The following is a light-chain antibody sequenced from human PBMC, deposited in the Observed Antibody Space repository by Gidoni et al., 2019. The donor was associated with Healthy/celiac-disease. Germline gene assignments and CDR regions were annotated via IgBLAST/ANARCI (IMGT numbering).Light chain of an antibody. Sequence: SYVLTQPPSVSVAPGQTARITCGGNNIGSKSVHWYQQKPGQAPVLVVYDDSDRPSGTPARFSGSNSGNTATLTISRVEAGDEADYYCQVWDSSSDHPDGVFGGGTKLTVL. CDR1: NIGSKS. CDR3: QVWDSSSDHPDGV. CDR2: DDS. V-gene: IGLV3-21*02. J-gene: IGLJ3*02.